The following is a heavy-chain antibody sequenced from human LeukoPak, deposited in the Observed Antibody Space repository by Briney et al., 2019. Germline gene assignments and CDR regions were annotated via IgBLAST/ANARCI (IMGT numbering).Heavy chain of an antibody. CDR2: IKQDGSEK. J-gene: IGHJ6*02. Sequence: PGGSLRLSCAASGFTFSSYSMSWVRQAPGKGLEWVANIKQDGSEKDYVDSVKGRFTISRDNAKNSLYLQMNSLRAEDTAVYYCARYCGGDCYGMDVWGQGTTVTASS. D-gene: IGHD2-21*01. CDR3: ARYCGGDCYGMDV. CDR1: GFTFSSYS. V-gene: IGHV3-7*01.